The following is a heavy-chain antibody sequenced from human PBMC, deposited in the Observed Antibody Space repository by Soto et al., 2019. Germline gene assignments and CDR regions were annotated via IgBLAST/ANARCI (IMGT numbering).Heavy chain of an antibody. D-gene: IGHD6-19*01. CDR1: GFTVSSNY. J-gene: IGHJ4*02. Sequence: VQLVESGGGLVQPGGSLRLSCAASGFTVSSNYMSWVREAPGKGLEWVSVIYSGGSTYYADSVKGRFTISRDNSKNTLYLQMNSLRVEDTAVYYCARDKWERGGWYGFDYWGQGTLVTVSS. CDR3: ARDKWERGGWYGFDY. V-gene: IGHV3-66*01. CDR2: IYSGGST.